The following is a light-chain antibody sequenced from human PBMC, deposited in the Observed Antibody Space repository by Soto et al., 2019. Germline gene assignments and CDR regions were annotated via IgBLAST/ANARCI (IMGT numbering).Light chain of an antibody. V-gene: IGKV3-20*01. Sequence: EIVLTQSPGTLSLSPGERATISCRASQSVSSSYLAWYQQKPGQAPRLLIYGASSRATGIPDRFSGSGSGTDFTLTISRPEPEDFAVYYCQQYGSSPRGYTFGQGTRLEIK. CDR2: GAS. CDR1: QSVSSSY. CDR3: QQYGSSPRGYT. J-gene: IGKJ5*01.